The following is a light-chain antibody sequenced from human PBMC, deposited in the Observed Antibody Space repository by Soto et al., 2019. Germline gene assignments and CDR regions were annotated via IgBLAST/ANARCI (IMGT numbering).Light chain of an antibody. CDR2: AAS. Sequence: DIQMTQSPSSLSASVGDRVTIACRTSQDINNFLAWYQQKPGKVPWLLIYAASTLHSGVPSRFSGSGSGTDFTLTISGLQPEDVATYYCQKYNSAPFTFGGGPKVEIK. J-gene: IGKJ4*02. CDR3: QKYNSAPFT. V-gene: IGKV1-27*01. CDR1: QDINNF.